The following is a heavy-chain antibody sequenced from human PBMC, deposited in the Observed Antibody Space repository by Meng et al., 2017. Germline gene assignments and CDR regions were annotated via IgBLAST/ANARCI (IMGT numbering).Heavy chain of an antibody. CDR3: ASLHCSGGSCYPPFDY. CDR2: IIPIFGTA. V-gene: IGHV1-69*01. Sequence: VQLGQSGDEGKRPGSSVKVSCKASGGPFSSYAISWVRQAPGQGLEWMGGIIPIFGTANYAQKFQGRVTITADESTSTAYMELSSLRSEDTAVYYCASLHCSGGSCYPPFDYWGQGTLVTVSS. D-gene: IGHD2-15*01. J-gene: IGHJ4*02. CDR1: GGPFSSYA.